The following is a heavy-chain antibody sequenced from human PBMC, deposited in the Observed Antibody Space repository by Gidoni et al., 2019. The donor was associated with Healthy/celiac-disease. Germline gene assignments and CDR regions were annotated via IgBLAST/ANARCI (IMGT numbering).Heavy chain of an antibody. J-gene: IGHJ4*02. V-gene: IGHV3-30*18. CDR3: AKEPEYSSSWYYFDY. CDR2: ISYDGSNK. D-gene: IGHD6-13*01. CDR1: GFPFRSYG. Sequence: QVQLVESGGGVVPPGRSLILSCAASGFPFRSYGMHWVRQAPGKGLEWVAVISYDGSNKYYADSVKGRFTISRDNSKNTLYLQMNSLRAEDTAVYYCAKEPEYSSSWYYFDYWGQGTLVTVSS.